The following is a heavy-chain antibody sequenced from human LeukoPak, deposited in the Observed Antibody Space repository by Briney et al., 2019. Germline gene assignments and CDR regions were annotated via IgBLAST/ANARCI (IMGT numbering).Heavy chain of an antibody. CDR3: ARGYSSSWNYFDY. J-gene: IGHJ4*02. D-gene: IGHD6-13*01. CDR1: GGSISNYW. CDR2: VFDSGGT. Sequence: WETLSLTCTVSGGSISNYWWSWIRQPPGKGLEWIGYVFDSGGTNYSPSLKSRVTISVDTSKKQFSLKLSSVTAADTAVYYCARGYSSSWNYFDYWGQGTLVTVSS. V-gene: IGHV4-59*01.